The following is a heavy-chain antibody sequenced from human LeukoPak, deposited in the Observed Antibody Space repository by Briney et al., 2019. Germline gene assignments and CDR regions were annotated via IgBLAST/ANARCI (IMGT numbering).Heavy chain of an antibody. CDR3: ARDRFSGSYPLDY. V-gene: IGHV3-48*04. CDR2: ISSSGSII. J-gene: IGHJ4*02. D-gene: IGHD1-26*01. Sequence: GGSLRLSCAASGFTFSSYWMHWVRQAPGKGLEWVSYISSSGSIIYYADSVKGRFTISRDNAKNSLYLQMNSLRAEDTAVYYCARDRFSGSYPLDYWGQGTLVTVSS. CDR1: GFTFSSYW.